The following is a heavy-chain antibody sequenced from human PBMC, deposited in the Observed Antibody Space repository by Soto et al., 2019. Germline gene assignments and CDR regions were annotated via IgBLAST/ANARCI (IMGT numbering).Heavy chain of an antibody. CDR3: ARDCSSTSCYTTETLPFDY. V-gene: IGHV3-21*01. D-gene: IGHD2-2*02. J-gene: IGHJ4*02. CDR2: ISSSSSYI. Sequence: GGSLRLSCAASGFTFSSYSMNWVRQAPGKGLEWVSSISSSSSYIYYADSVKGRFTISRDNAKNSLYLQMNSLRAEDTAVYYCARDCSSTSCYTTETLPFDYWGQGTLVTAPQ. CDR1: GFTFSSYS.